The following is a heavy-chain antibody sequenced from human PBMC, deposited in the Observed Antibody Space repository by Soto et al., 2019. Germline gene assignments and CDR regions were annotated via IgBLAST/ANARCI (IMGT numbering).Heavy chain of an antibody. Sequence: SVKVSCKASGDTFSSYTITWVRQAPGRGLEWMGGIIPLFGTLNYAQKFQGRVTLTADKSTSTAYMELSSLRSEDTAVYYCARKVAVAQDAFDIWGQGTVVTVSS. J-gene: IGHJ3*02. D-gene: IGHD5-12*01. V-gene: IGHV1-69*06. CDR1: GDTFSSYT. CDR2: IIPLFGTL. CDR3: ARKVAVAQDAFDI.